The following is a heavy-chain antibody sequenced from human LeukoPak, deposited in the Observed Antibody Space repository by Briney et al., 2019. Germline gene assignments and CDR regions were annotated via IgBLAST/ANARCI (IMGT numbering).Heavy chain of an antibody. CDR1: GDSISSGDYY. Sequence: SETLSLTCTVSGDSISSGDYYWSWIRQPAEKGLEWIGRIYTSGSTNYNPSFKSRVTISVDTSKNQFSLKLSSVTAADTAVYYCARGGPLKQQLRPYNWFDPWGQGTLVTVSS. CDR3: ARGGPLKQQLRPYNWFDP. CDR2: IYTSGST. D-gene: IGHD6-13*01. V-gene: IGHV4-61*02. J-gene: IGHJ5*02.